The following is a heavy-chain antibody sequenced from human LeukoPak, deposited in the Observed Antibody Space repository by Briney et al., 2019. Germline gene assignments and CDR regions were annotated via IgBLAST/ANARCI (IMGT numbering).Heavy chain of an antibody. CDR1: GFTFSSYG. CDR2: ISYDGSNK. Sequence: GGSLRLSCAASGFTFSSYGMHWVRQAPGKGLEWVAVISYDGSNKYYADSVKGRFTISRDNSKNTLYLQMNSLRAEDTAVYYCAKDRAYYGSGSLFDYWGQGTLVTVSS. CDR3: AKDRAYYGSGSLFDY. V-gene: IGHV3-30*18. J-gene: IGHJ4*02. D-gene: IGHD3-10*01.